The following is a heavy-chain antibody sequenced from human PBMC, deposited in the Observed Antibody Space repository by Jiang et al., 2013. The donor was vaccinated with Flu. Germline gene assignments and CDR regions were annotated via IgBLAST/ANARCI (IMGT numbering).Heavy chain of an antibody. CDR2: INESGST. Sequence: LLKPSETLSLTCVVHNGSFSGYYWSWIRQPPGKGLEWIGEINESGSTNYNPSLKSRATISLDTSKNQLSLKLRSMTAADTAVYYCARHGGWNFDYWGQGTLVTVSS. CDR1: NGSFSGYY. CDR3: ARHGGWNFDY. D-gene: IGHD6-19*01. J-gene: IGHJ4*02. V-gene: IGHV4-34*01.